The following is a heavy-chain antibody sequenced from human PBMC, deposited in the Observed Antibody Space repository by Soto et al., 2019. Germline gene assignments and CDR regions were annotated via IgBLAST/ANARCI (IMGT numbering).Heavy chain of an antibody. J-gene: IGHJ5*02. CDR2: ISDSGGST. V-gene: IGHV3-23*01. CDR1: GFTFSTYA. Sequence: VGSLRLSCAASGFTFSTYAMSWVRQAPGKGLEWVSAISDSGGSTYYADSVKGRFTISRDNSKNTLYLQMSRLRAEDTALYYCAKDASFYDSGNNCFDPWGKRTLVTVSS. CDR3: AKDASFYDSGNNCFDP. D-gene: IGHD3-10*01.